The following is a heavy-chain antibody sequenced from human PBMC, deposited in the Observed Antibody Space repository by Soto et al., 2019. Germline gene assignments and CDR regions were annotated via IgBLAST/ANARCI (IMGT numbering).Heavy chain of an antibody. V-gene: IGHV4-31*03. J-gene: IGHJ5*02. Sequence: SETLSLTCTVSGGSISSGGYYWSWIRQHPGKGLEWIGYIYYSGSTYYNPSLKSRVTISVDTSKNQFSLKLSSVTAADTAVYYRARAKKGIAAAENWFDPWGQGTLVTVSS. CDR3: ARAKKGIAAAENWFDP. CDR2: IYYSGST. D-gene: IGHD6-13*01. CDR1: GGSISSGGYY.